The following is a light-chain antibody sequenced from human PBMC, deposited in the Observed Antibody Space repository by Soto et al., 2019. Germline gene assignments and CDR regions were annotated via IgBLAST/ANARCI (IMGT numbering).Light chain of an antibody. CDR1: QSVSSN. V-gene: IGKV3-15*01. Sequence: EIVMTQSPATLSVSPGERATLSCRASQSVSSNLAWYQQKPGQAPRLLIYGASTRATGIPARFSGSGSGTEFTLTISSLLSEDFAVYYCQQYNNCPPVTFGGGTKVEIK. CDR3: QQYNNCPPVT. J-gene: IGKJ4*01. CDR2: GAS.